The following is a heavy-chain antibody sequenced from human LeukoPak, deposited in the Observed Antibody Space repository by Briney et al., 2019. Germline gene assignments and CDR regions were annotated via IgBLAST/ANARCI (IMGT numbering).Heavy chain of an antibody. CDR2: INHSGST. D-gene: IGHD4-17*01. Sequence: PSETLSLTCAVYGGSFSGYYWSWIRQPPGKGLEWIGEINHSGSTNYNPSLMSRVTISVDTSKNQFSLKLSSVTAADTAVYYCARGGVTVTITRSFDYWGQGTLVTVSS. CDR1: GGSFSGYY. CDR3: ARGGVTVTITRSFDY. J-gene: IGHJ4*02. V-gene: IGHV4-34*01.